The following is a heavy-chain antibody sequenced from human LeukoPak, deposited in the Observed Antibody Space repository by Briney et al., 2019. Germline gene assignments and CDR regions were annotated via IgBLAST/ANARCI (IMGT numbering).Heavy chain of an antibody. D-gene: IGHD2-2*01. Sequence: SETLSLTCAVYGGSFSGYYWSWIRQPPGKGLEWIGEINHSGSTNYNPSLKSRVTISVDTSKNQFSLKLSSVTAADTAVYYCARGQLRYCSSTSCYSRPHANWGQGTLVTVSP. CDR2: INHSGST. CDR1: GGSFSGYY. V-gene: IGHV4-34*01. CDR3: ARGQLRYCSSTSCYSRPHAN. J-gene: IGHJ4*02.